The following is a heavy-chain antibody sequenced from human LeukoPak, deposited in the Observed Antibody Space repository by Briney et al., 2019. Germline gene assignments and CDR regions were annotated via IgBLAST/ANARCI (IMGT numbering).Heavy chain of an antibody. CDR2: INPNSGGT. J-gene: IGHJ4*02. V-gene: IGHV1-2*02. CDR1: GYTFTGYY. D-gene: IGHD6-19*01. CDR3: ARASSSGWAINYFDY. Sequence: ASVKVSCKASGYTFTGYYMHWVRQAPGQGLEWMGWINPNSGGTNYAQKFQGRVTMTRGTSISTAYMELSRLRSDDTAVYYCARASSSGWAINYFDYWGQGTLVTVSS.